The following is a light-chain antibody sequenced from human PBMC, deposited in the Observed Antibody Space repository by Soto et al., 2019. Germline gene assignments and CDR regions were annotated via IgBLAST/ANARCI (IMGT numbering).Light chain of an antibody. J-gene: IGKJ2*01. V-gene: IGKV1-39*01. CDR3: QQSYT. Sequence: DIQMTQSPSSLSASVGDRVIITCRPSQTMDSFLNWYQQKPGKAPKLLISATSSLQTGVPSRFSGSESGTEFTLPISSLLPEDSATYYCQQSYTFGQGTKLEI. CDR1: QTMDSF. CDR2: ATS.